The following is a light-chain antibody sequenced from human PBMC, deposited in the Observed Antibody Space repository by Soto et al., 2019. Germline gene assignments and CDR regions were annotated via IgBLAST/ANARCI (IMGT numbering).Light chain of an antibody. J-gene: IGKJ2*01. CDR3: LQHYYYPYT. V-gene: IGKV1-6*01. Sequence: IQMTQSPSSLSASVGDRVTITCQASQDISNYLNWYQQKPGKAPKLLIYDASSSQSGVPSRFSGSGSGTDFTLTISSLQPEDFATYYCLQHYYYPYTFGQGTKVDIK. CDR1: QDISNY. CDR2: DAS.